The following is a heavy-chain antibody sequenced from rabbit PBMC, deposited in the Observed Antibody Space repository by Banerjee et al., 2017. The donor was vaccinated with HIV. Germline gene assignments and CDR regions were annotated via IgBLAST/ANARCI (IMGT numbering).Heavy chain of an antibody. J-gene: IGHJ4*01. CDR3: GRGGAAAYNWDYFNL. CDR2: IYTGNDKD. D-gene: IGHD6-1*01. CDR1: GFSFSSGYY. Sequence: QEQLVESGGGLVQPEGSLTLTCTASGFSFSSGYYMCWVRQAPGKGLEWIGCIYTGNDKDYYATWAKGRFTISETSSTTVTLQMTSLTAADTATYFCGRGGAAAYNWDYFNLWGPGTLVTVS. V-gene: IGHV1S45*01.